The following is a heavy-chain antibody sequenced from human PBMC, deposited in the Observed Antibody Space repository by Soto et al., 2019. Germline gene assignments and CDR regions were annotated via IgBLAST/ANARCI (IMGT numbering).Heavy chain of an antibody. CDR1: GYTFTTYG. CDR2: INGYNGNA. V-gene: IGHV1-18*01. J-gene: IGHJ6*02. D-gene: IGHD3-16*01. Sequence: QVQLVQSGAEVKKPGASVTVSCKASGYTFTTYGVSWVRQAPGQGLEWLGGINGYNGNAKYAENLQGRVSMTTDTSTSTAYMELRSLRSDDTAVYYCARMGDVPYYYYGMDVWGQGTTVTVSS. CDR3: ARMGDVPYYYYGMDV.